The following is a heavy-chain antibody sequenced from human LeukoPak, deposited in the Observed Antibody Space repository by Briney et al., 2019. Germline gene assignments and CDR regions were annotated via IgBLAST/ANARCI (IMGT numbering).Heavy chain of an antibody. D-gene: IGHD5-18*01. Sequence: GGSLRLSCAASGFTVSSNYMSWVRQAPGKGLEWVSAISGSGGSTYYADSVKGRFTISRDNSKNTLYLQMNSLRAEDTAVYYCAKLDDVDTAMVDYWGQGTLVTVSS. CDR2: ISGSGGST. CDR1: GFTVSSNY. V-gene: IGHV3-23*01. J-gene: IGHJ4*02. CDR3: AKLDDVDTAMVDY.